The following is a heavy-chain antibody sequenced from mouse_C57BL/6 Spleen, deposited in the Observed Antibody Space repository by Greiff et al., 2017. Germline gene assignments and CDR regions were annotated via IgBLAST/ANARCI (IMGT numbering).Heavy chain of an antibody. D-gene: IGHD2-5*01. CDR3: ARRTSYYSNYDAMDY. Sequence: DVKLQESGAELVKPGASVKLSCTASGFNIKDYYMHWVKQRTEQGLEWIGRIDPEDGETKYAPKFQGKATITADTSSNTAYLQLSSLTSEDTAVYYCARRTSYYSNYDAMDYWGQGTSVTVSS. CDR2: IDPEDGET. V-gene: IGHV14-2*01. CDR1: GFNIKDYY. J-gene: IGHJ4*01.